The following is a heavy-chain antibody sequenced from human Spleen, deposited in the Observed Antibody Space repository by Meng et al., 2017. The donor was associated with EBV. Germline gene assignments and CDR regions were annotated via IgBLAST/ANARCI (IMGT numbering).Heavy chain of an antibody. Sequence: RLGQGSGHGQVNPSETLPPPCTVSGGSISRFYYWGGIRQPPGGGLEWIGSVHYSGSTYYSPSLKSRITVSVDTSKNQFSLRLTSVTAADTAVYYCARPFPSIVSPRLDPFGDWGQGTLVTVSS. J-gene: IGHJ4*02. V-gene: IGHV4-39*01. CDR2: VHYSGST. D-gene: IGHD5/OR15-5a*01. CDR3: ARPFPSIVSPRLDPFGD. CDR1: GGSISRFYY.